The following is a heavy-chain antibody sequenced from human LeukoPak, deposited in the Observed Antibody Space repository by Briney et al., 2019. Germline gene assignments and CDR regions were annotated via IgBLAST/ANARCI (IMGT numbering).Heavy chain of an antibody. CDR1: GGSISSYY. D-gene: IGHD4-17*01. CDR2: VFHSGST. V-gene: IGHV4-59*08. Sequence: SETLSLTCTVSGGSISSYYWSWIRQPPGKGLEWIGYVFHSGSTNYNPSLKSRVTISVDTSKNQFSLKLTSVTAADTAVYYCARHKFGDHFDYWGQGTLVTVSS. J-gene: IGHJ4*02. CDR3: ARHKFGDHFDY.